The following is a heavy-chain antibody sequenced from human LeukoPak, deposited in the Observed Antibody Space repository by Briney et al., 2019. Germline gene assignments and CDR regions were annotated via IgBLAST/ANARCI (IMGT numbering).Heavy chain of an antibody. CDR3: AKLFYYDFWSGYLH. D-gene: IGHD3-3*01. CDR2: ISGSGGST. CDR1: GFTFSSYA. Sequence: GGSLRLSCAASGFTFSSYAMSWVRQAPGKGLEWVSAISGSGGSTYYADSVKGRFTISRDNSKNTLYLQMSSLRAEDTAVYYCAKLFYYDFWSGYLHWGQGTLVTVSS. V-gene: IGHV3-23*01. J-gene: IGHJ4*02.